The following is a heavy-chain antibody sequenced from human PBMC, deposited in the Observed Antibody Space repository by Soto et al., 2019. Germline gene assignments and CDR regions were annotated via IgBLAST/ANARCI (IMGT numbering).Heavy chain of an antibody. D-gene: IGHD1-26*01. CDR2: IYYSGST. V-gene: IGHV4-61*01. J-gene: IGHJ4*02. CDR1: GGSVSSGNYY. CDR3: AKDDGSYYGLLNY. Sequence: PSETLSLTCTVSGGSVSSGNYYWSWLRPPPGQGLEWIGYIYYSGSTNQKPSLKGRVTIDVDTSKNQFSLKLSSVAAADTAVYYCAKDDGSYYGLLNYWGQGTLVTVSS.